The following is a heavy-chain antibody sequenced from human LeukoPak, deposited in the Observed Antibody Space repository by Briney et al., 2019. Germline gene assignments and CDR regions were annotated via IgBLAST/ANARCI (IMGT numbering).Heavy chain of an antibody. CDR1: GGSFSGYY. D-gene: IGHD4-17*01. V-gene: IGHV4-34*01. J-gene: IGHJ4*02. Sequence: SETLSLTCGVYGGSFSGYYWSWIRQPPGKGLEWIGEINHSGSTNYNPSLKSRVTISVDTSKNQFSLKLSSVTAADTAVYYCASAAPDYGDYSFRYWGQGTLVTVSS. CDR2: INHSGST. CDR3: ASAAPDYGDYSFRY.